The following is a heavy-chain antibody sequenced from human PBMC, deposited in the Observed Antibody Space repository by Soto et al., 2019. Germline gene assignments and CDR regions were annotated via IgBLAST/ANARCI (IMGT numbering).Heavy chain of an antibody. CDR1: GYSFTSYW. CDR3: ARHIGKQLVRGYYYYGMDV. D-gene: IGHD6-6*01. J-gene: IGHJ6*02. V-gene: IGHV5-10-1*01. CDR2: IDPSDSYT. Sequence: GESLKISCKVSGYSFTSYWISWLRQMPGKVLEWMGRIDPSDSYTNYSPSFQGHVTISADKSISTAYLQWSSLKASDTAMYYCARHIGKQLVRGYYYYGMDVWGQGTTVTVSS.